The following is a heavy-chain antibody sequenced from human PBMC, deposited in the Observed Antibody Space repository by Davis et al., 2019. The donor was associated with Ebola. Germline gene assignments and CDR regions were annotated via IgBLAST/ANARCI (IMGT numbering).Heavy chain of an antibody. CDR3: ARDWGSEVGATDYFDY. V-gene: IGHV3-74*01. CDR1: GFTFSSYS. Sequence: GESLKISCAASGFTFSSYSMNWVRQAPGKGLVWVSRIGSDGGTTTYADSVKGRFTISRDNAKNTLYLQMNSLRAEDTAVYYCARDWGSEVGATDYFDYWGQGTLVTVSS. D-gene: IGHD1-26*01. CDR2: IGSDGGTT. J-gene: IGHJ4*02.